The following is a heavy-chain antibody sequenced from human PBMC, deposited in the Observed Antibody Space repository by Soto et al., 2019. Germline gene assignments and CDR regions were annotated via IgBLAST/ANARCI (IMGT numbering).Heavy chain of an antibody. V-gene: IGHV3-53*02. D-gene: IGHD2-8*02. J-gene: IGHJ6*02. CDR2: IYTCGST. CDR3: TTDTGYGMDV. Sequence: EVQMVETGGGLSQPGGSLRLSCAVSGFIVSSKYMTWVRQAPGQGLEWVSVIYTCGSTHYADSARGRFTISRDSSKNTLYLQMNSRRAEDAAVYYCTTDTGYGMDVWGQGTTVTVSS. CDR1: GFIVSSKY.